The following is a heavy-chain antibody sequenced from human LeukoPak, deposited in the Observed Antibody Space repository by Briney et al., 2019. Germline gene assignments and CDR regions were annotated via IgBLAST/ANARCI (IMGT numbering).Heavy chain of an antibody. D-gene: IGHD3-22*01. J-gene: IGHJ3*02. CDR3: ASSSSGYALDAFDI. CDR2: IKQDGSEK. V-gene: IGHV3-7*01. Sequence: GGSLRLSCAASGFTFSSYWMSWVRQAPGKGLEWVANIKQDGSEKYYVDSVKGRFTISRDNAKNSLYLQMNSLRAEDTAVYYCASSSSGYALDAFDIWGQGTMVTVSS. CDR1: GFTFSSYW.